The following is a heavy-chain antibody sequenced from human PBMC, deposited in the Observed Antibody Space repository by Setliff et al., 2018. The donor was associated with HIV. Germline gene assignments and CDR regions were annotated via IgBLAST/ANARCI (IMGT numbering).Heavy chain of an antibody. V-gene: IGHV4-59*01. Sequence: SETLSLTCIVSGGSISSYYWSWIRQPPGKGLEWIGYIYYSGSTNYNPSLKSRVTISVDTSKSQFSLKLSSVTAADTAVYYCARGSSWQYYYYYYMDVWGKGTTVTVSS. CDR2: IYYSGST. CDR3: ARGSSWQYYYYYYMDV. CDR1: GGSISSYY. D-gene: IGHD6-13*01. J-gene: IGHJ6*03.